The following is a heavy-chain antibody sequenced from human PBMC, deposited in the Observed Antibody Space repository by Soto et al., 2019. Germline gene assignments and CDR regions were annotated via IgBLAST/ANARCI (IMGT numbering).Heavy chain of an antibody. D-gene: IGHD5-18*01. Sequence: NPGGSLRLSCAASGFTFSDYYMSWIRQAPGKGLEWVSYISSSGSTIYYADSVKGRFTISRDNAKNSLYLQMNSLRAEDTAVYYCARASTYYTAVDYWGQGTLVTVSS. CDR2: ISSSGSTI. V-gene: IGHV3-11*01. CDR3: ARASTYYTAVDY. J-gene: IGHJ4*02. CDR1: GFTFSDYY.